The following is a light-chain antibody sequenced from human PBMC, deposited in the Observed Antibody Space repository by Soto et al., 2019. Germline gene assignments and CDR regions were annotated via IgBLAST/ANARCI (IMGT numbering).Light chain of an antibody. CDR1: QSVSGN. J-gene: IGKJ3*01. V-gene: IGKV3-15*01. CDR2: AAS. CDR3: QQYNNWPPIT. Sequence: EIVMTQSPATLSVSPGERATLSCRASQSVSGNLAWYQQKPGQAPRLRIYAASTRADGIPARFSDSGSGPECTLTISSLQSEDFAVYYCQQYNNWPPITFGPGTKVDI.